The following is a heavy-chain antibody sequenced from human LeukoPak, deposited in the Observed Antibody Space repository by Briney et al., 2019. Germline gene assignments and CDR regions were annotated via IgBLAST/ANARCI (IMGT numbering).Heavy chain of an antibody. J-gene: IGHJ4*02. V-gene: IGHV4-39*01. D-gene: IGHD2-2*01. Sequence: SETLSLTCTVSGGSISSSSYYWGWIRQPPGKGLEWIGSIYYSGSTYYNPSLKSRATISVDTSKNQFSLKLSSVTAADTAVYYCASTGPASPRLFDYWGQGTLVTVSS. CDR2: IYYSGST. CDR3: ASTGPASPRLFDY. CDR1: GGSISSSSYY.